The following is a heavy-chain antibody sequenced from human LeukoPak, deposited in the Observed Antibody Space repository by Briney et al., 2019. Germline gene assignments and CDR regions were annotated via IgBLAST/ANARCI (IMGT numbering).Heavy chain of an antibody. V-gene: IGHV4-59*12. CDR1: GGSFSTYY. J-gene: IGHJ5*02. Sequence: PSETLSLTCTVSGGSFSTYYWSWIRQPPGKGLEWIGYIYYSGSTNYNPSLKSRVTMSVDTSKNQFSLKLSSVTAADTAVYFCARGGIVGSRTNWFDPWGQGVLVTVSS. D-gene: IGHD1-26*01. CDR3: ARGGIVGSRTNWFDP. CDR2: IYYSGST.